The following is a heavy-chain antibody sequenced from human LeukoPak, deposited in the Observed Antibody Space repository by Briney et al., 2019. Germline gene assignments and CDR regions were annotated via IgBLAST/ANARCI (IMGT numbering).Heavy chain of an antibody. J-gene: IGHJ5*02. Sequence: ASVKVSCKASGGTFSGYAISWVRQAPGQGLEWMGGIIPIFGTANYAQKFQGRVTITADESTSTAYMELSSLRSEDTAVDYCARGGEPGIAAAQAWFDPWGQGTLVTVSS. CDR1: GGTFSGYA. V-gene: IGHV1-69*01. CDR3: ARGGEPGIAAAQAWFDP. D-gene: IGHD6-13*01. CDR2: IIPIFGTA.